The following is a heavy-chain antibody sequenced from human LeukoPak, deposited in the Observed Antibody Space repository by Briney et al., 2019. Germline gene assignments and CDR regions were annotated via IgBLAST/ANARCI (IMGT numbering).Heavy chain of an antibody. Sequence: SVKVSCKASGGTFSSYAISWVRQAPGQGLEWMGGIIPIFGTANYAQKFQGRVTITADESTSTAYMELSSLRSEDTAVYYCVSPRGDSYGYLQWREAFDYWGQGTLVTVSS. J-gene: IGHJ4*02. CDR1: GGTFSSYA. V-gene: IGHV1-69*13. CDR3: VSPRGDSYGYLQWREAFDY. D-gene: IGHD5-18*01. CDR2: IIPIFGTA.